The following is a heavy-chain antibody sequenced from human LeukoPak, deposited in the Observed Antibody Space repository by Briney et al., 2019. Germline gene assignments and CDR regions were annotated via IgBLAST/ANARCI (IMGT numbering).Heavy chain of an antibody. CDR3: ARIVDIVATTYYIAY. Sequence: SVKLSCKASGGAFSSYAISWVRQAPGQGLEWMGRIIPILGIANYAQKFKGRATITAAKSTSTSYLKLSVLPSETTAAYYCARIVDIVATTYYIAYWGQGTLVTVSS. CDR2: IIPILGIA. D-gene: IGHD5-12*01. J-gene: IGHJ4*02. V-gene: IGHV1-69*04. CDR1: GGAFSSYA.